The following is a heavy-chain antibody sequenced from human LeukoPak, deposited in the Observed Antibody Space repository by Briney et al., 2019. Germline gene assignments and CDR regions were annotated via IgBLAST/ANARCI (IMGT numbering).Heavy chain of an antibody. Sequence: SETLSLTCAVYGGSFSGYYWSWIRQPPGKGLEWIGEINHSGSTNYNPSLKSRVTISVDTSKNQFSLKLSSVTAADTAVYYCARGGERLLEYPGNWFDPWGQGTLVTVSS. CDR1: GGSFSGYY. CDR3: ARGGERLLEYPGNWFDP. CDR2: INHSGST. J-gene: IGHJ5*02. V-gene: IGHV4-34*01. D-gene: IGHD3-3*01.